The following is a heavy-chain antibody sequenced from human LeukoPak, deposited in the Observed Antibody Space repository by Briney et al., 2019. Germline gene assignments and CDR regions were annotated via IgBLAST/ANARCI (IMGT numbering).Heavy chain of an antibody. CDR2: IYPGDSDT. J-gene: IGHJ4*02. D-gene: IGHD3-22*01. Sequence: GESLKISCKGSGYSFTTYWIGWVRQMPGRGLERMGIIYPGDSDTRYSPSFQGQVTISADKSISTAYLQWSSLKASDTAMYYCARQFRDSSGYYSYYFDYWGQGTLVTVSP. CDR1: GYSFTTYW. CDR3: ARQFRDSSGYYSYYFDY. V-gene: IGHV5-51*01.